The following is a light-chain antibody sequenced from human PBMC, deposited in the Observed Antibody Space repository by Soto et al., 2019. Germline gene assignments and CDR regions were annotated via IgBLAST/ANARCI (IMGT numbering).Light chain of an antibody. Sequence: DIQMTQSPGSLSASVGGRGTSTCRASQDISNYLNWYQQKPGKAPKLLIYDASNLETGVPSRFSGSGSGTDFTFTISSLQPEDIATYYCQQYDNPSITFGQGTRLEIK. CDR3: QQYDNPSIT. CDR1: QDISNY. CDR2: DAS. J-gene: IGKJ5*01. V-gene: IGKV1-33*01.